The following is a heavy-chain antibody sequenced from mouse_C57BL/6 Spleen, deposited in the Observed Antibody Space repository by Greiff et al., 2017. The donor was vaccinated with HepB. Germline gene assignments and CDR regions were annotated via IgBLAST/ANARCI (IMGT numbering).Heavy chain of an antibody. CDR3: ARVKYSNYDYFDY. V-gene: IGHV5-16*01. D-gene: IGHD2-5*01. CDR1: GFTFSDYY. J-gene: IGHJ2*01. CDR2: INYDGSST. Sequence: EVKLVESEGGLVQPGSSMKLSCTASGFTFSDYYMAWVRQVPEKGLEWVANINYDGSSTYYLDSLKSRFIISRDNAKNILYLQMSSLKSEDTATYYCARVKYSNYDYFDYWGQGTTLTVSS.